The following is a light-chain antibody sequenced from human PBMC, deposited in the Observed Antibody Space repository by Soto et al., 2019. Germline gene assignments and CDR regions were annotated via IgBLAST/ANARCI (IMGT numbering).Light chain of an antibody. CDR1: SSDVGGYNY. V-gene: IGLV2-11*01. CDR2: DVS. CDR3: CSYAGNSLWV. J-gene: IGLJ3*02. Sequence: QSALTQPRSVSGSPGQSVTISCTGTSSDVGGYNYVSWYQQHPGKAPKLVIYDVSKRPSGVPDRFSGSKSANTASLTISGLQAEDDAGYYLCSYAGNSLWVFGGGTKLTVL.